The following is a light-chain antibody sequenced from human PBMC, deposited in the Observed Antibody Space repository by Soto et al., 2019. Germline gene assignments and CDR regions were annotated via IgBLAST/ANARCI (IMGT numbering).Light chain of an antibody. CDR2: WAS. J-gene: IGKJ3*01. V-gene: IGKV4-1*01. Sequence: DIVMTQSPDSLAVSLGERATINCKSSQSVLFSSNNKNYLAWYQQKPGQPPKLLIYWASTRESGVPDRFSGSGFGTDFTLTISSLQAEDVAVYYCQQYYGTPFTFGPGTKVDI. CDR3: QQYYGTPFT. CDR1: QSVLFSSNNKNY.